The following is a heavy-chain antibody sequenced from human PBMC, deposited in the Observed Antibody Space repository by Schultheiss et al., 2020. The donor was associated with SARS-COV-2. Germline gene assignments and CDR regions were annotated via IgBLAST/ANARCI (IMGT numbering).Heavy chain of an antibody. CDR3: ARLIGSGPFDY. V-gene: IGHV4-61*08. D-gene: IGHD2-15*01. CDR1: GGSISSGDYY. J-gene: IGHJ4*02. Sequence: SETLSLTCTVSGGSISSGDYYWSWIRQPPGKGLEWIGYIYYSGSTNYNPSLKSRLTMSVDTSKNQFSLKLSSVTAADTAVYYCARLIGSGPFDYWGQGTLVTVSS. CDR2: IYYSGST.